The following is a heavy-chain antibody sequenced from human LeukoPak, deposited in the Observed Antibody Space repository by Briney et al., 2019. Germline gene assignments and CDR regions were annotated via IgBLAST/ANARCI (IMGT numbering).Heavy chain of an antibody. D-gene: IGHD3-10*01. CDR1: GGSISSGGYY. J-gene: IGHJ6*02. V-gene: IGHV4-31*03. CDR3: AKSYGSGILYYYGMDV. CDR2: IYYSGST. Sequence: PSETLSLTCTVSGGSISSGGYYWSWIRQHPGKGLEWIGYIYYSGSTYYNPSLKSRVTISVDTSKNQFSLKLSSVTAADTAVYYCAKSYGSGILYYYGMDVWGQGTTVTVSS.